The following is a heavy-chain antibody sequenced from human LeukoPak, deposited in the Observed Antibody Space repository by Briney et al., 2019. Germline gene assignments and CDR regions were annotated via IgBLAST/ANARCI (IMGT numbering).Heavy chain of an antibody. D-gene: IGHD3-16*01. CDR3: ASLRVPGDFDY. CDR2: IYHSGNT. CDR1: GGSISSSSYH. V-gene: IGHV4-39*07. Sequence: SEALSLTCTVSGGSISSSSYHWGWIRQPPGKGLEWIGNIYHSGNTYYNSSLKSRVTISVDTSKNQFSLRLTSVTAADTAVYYCASLRVPGDFDYWGQGTLVTVSS. J-gene: IGHJ4*02.